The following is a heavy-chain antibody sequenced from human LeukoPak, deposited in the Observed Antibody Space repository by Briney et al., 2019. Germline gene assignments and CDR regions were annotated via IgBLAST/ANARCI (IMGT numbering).Heavy chain of an antibody. CDR1: GYTFTSYG. Sequence: ASVKVSCKASGYTFTSYGISWVRQAPGQGLEWMGWINPNSGGTNYAQKFQGRVTMTRDTSISTAYMELSRLRSDDTAVYYCARTYSSSWDFDYWGQGTLVTVSS. CDR3: ARTYSSSWDFDY. J-gene: IGHJ4*02. D-gene: IGHD6-13*01. V-gene: IGHV1-2*02. CDR2: INPNSGGT.